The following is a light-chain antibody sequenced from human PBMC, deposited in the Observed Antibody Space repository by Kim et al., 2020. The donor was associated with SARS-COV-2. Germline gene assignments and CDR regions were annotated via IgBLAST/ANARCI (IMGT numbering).Light chain of an antibody. J-gene: IGLJ3*02. CDR1: SSDIGSHNL. Sequence: QSALTQPASVSGSPGQSITISCTGTSSDIGSHNLVSWYQQHPGKAPKLMIYEVTKRPSGVSDRFSGSKSGNTASLTISGLQAEDEADYSCCSYASSGTSVFGGGTQLTVL. CDR2: EVT. V-gene: IGLV2-23*02. CDR3: CSYASSGTSV.